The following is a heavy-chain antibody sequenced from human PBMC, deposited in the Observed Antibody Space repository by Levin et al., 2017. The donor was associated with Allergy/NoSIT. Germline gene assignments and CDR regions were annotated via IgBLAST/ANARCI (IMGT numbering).Heavy chain of an antibody. CDR1: GDTLTVLA. Sequence: PAASVKVSCKVSGDTLTVLAMQWVRQAPGQGLEWMGGFDPEEAKTIYEQKFQGRFTMTEDTSTDTAYMELRSLRPEDTAVYYCATGPEYGGYYFAMDVWGQGTTVTVSS. CDR2: FDPEEAKT. CDR3: ATGPEYGGYYFAMDV. V-gene: IGHV1-24*01. J-gene: IGHJ6*02. D-gene: IGHD5-12*01.